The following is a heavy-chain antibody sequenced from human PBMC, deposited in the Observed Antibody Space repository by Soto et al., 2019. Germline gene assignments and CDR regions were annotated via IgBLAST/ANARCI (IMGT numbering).Heavy chain of an antibody. CDR1: GGSISSSSYY. D-gene: IGHD3-10*01. CDR2: IYYSGST. J-gene: IGHJ4*02. CDR3: ARRMVRGVIPFDY. Sequence: QLQLQESGPGLVKPSETLSLTCTVSGGSISSSSYYWGWIRQPPGKGLEWIGNIYYSGSTYYNPSLKSRVPLSVDTSKNQFSLKLSSVTAADTAVYYCARRMVRGVIPFDYWGQGTLVTVSS. V-gene: IGHV4-39*01.